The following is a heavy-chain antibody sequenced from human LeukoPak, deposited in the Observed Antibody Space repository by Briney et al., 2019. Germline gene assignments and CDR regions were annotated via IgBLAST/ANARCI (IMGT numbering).Heavy chain of an antibody. CDR1: GFTLRNYW. J-gene: IGHJ6*03. Sequence: GGSLRLSCAASGFTLRNYWMHWVRQTPGKGLLWVSRINGDGTSATYAGSVKGRFTISRDNAKNTLYLQMNSLRAEDTAVCYCARVAYCGGDCYSLDYYYMDVWGKGTTVTVSS. D-gene: IGHD2-21*02. V-gene: IGHV3-74*01. CDR2: INGDGTSA. CDR3: ARVAYCGGDCYSLDYYYMDV.